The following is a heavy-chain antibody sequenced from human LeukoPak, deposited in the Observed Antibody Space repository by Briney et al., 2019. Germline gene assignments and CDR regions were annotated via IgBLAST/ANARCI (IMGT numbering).Heavy chain of an antibody. CDR2: VSGSGGST. V-gene: IGHV3-23*01. CDR3: AKNSDTVTTIADY. J-gene: IGHJ4*02. Sequence: PGGSLRLSCAASGFTFSSYAMSWVRQAPGKGLGWVSAVSGSGGSTYYADSVKARFTISRDNSKNTLYLQMNSLRAEDTAVYYCAKNSDTVTTIADYWGQGTLVTVSS. D-gene: IGHD4-11*01. CDR1: GFTFSSYA.